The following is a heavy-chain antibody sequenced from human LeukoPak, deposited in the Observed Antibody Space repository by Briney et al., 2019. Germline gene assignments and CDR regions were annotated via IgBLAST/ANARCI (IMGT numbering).Heavy chain of an antibody. CDR1: GFTFGDYA. CDR2: IRSKAYGGTT. V-gene: IGHV3-49*04. D-gene: IGHD2-2*01. Sequence: GGSLGLSCTASGFTFGDYAMSWVRQAPGKGLEWVGFIRSKAYGGTTEYAASVKGRFTISRDDSKSIAYLQMNSLKTEDTAVYYCRRLGYCSSTSCSDFDYWGQGTLVTVSS. CDR3: RRLGYCSSTSCSDFDY. J-gene: IGHJ4*02.